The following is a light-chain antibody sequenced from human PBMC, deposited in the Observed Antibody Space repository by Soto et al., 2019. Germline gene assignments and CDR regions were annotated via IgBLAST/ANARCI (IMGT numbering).Light chain of an antibody. CDR3: QQYNNWIT. J-gene: IGKJ5*01. V-gene: IGKV3-15*01. CDR1: QTVSSEY. Sequence: DIVFTQSPGTLSLSPGERATLSCQASQTVSSEYLAWYQQKPGQAPRLLIYAASNRATGVPARFSGSWSGTEFTLTISSLQSEDFAVYYCQQYNNWITFGQGTRLEIK. CDR2: AAS.